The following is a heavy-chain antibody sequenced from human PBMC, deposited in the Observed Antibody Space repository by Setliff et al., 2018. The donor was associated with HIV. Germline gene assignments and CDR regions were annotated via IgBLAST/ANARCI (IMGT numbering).Heavy chain of an antibody. J-gene: IGHJ6*03. CDR3: AKDQKGGSPTDYMDV. D-gene: IGHD2-21*02. CDR1: GFTFGDDA. V-gene: IGHV3-49*03. Sequence: GSLRLSCTASGFTFGDDAMSWFRQAPGKGLEWVGFIRSKTYGGTTEYAASVKGRFIMSRDDSKSIAYLQMNSLNSENTAVYYCAKDQKGGSPTDYMDVWGKGTTVTVSS. CDR2: IRSKTYGGTT.